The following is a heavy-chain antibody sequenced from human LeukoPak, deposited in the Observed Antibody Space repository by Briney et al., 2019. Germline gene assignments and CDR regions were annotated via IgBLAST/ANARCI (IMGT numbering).Heavy chain of an antibody. CDR2: INPSGGTT. J-gene: IGHJ4*02. Sequence: ASVTVSCTTSGYSFTNYYMHWVRQAPGQGLEWMGIINPSGGTTNYAQKFQGRVTMTRDTSTTTVYMELASLRSEDTAVYYCVRDQGLTGYFDYWGQGTLVTVSS. CDR3: VRDQGLTGYFDY. V-gene: IGHV1-46*01. CDR1: GYSFTNYY. D-gene: IGHD3-9*01.